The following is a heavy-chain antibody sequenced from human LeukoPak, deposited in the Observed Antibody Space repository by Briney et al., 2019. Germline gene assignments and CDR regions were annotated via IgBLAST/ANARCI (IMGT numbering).Heavy chain of an antibody. CDR1: GFTFSPYW. V-gene: IGHV3-74*01. CDR2: INTDGSST. Sequence: GGSLRLSCAASGFTFSPYWMHWVRQAPGKGLVWVSHINTDGSSTTYADSVKGRFTISRDNAKSTLYLLMNSLRAEDTAVYYCAGDSNYGMDVWGQGTTVTVSS. D-gene: IGHD2/OR15-2a*01. J-gene: IGHJ6*02. CDR3: AGDSNYGMDV.